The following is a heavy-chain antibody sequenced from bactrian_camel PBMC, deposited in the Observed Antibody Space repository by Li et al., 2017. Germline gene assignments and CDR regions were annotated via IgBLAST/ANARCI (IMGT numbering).Heavy chain of an antibody. CDR1: GFTFSHAG. J-gene: IGHJ4*01. CDR2: CNAVGTPT. D-gene: IGHD2*01. V-gene: IGHV3S1*01. Sequence: HVQLVESGGGLVQPGGSLKLSCAASGFTFSHAGMSWVRQAPGKEVEWIAACNAVGTPTYYADSVKGRFTISKDNAMNTLYLQLSNLKTEDTAMYYCAVFCPTRAYNNPRSQGTQVTVS.